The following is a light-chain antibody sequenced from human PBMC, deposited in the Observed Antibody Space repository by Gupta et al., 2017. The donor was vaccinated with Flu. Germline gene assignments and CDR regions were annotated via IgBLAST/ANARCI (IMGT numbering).Light chain of an antibody. CDR2: DSS. J-gene: IGKJ1*01. CDR1: QSVRRY. V-gene: IGKV3-11*01. Sequence: IVLPQSPATLSLSPGKRATLSCRASQSVRRYLAWYQQNPGEAPRLLIYDSSNRATGIPPMFSGSGSGTDFILTISSLEPEYVAFYYCQKQSNGRTFGQGTKVDIK. CDR3: QKQSNGRT.